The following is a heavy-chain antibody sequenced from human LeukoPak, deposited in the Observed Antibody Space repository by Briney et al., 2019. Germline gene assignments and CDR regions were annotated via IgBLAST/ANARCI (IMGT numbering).Heavy chain of an antibody. J-gene: IGHJ4*02. CDR1: GGSISSYY. D-gene: IGHD3-3*01. CDR2: IYYSGST. V-gene: IGHV4-59*01. Sequence: SETLSLTCTVSGGSISSYYWSWTRQPPGKGLEWIGYIYYSGSTTSNPTLKSRVTISVDTSKSQFSLKMSSVTAADTAVYYCARDHDFWSGYFDYCGQGTLVTVSS. CDR3: ARDHDFWSGYFDY.